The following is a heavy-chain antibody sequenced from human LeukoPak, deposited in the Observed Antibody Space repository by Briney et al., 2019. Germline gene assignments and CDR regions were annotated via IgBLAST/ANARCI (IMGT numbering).Heavy chain of an antibody. D-gene: IGHD3-3*01. CDR3: AREFNDFWSGYYNYYYGMDV. J-gene: IGHJ6*02. Sequence: GGSLRLSCAASGFTFSSYAMSWVRQAPGKGLEWVSAISGSGGSTYYADSVKGRFTISRDNSKNTLYLQMNSLRAEDTAVYYCAREFNDFWSGYYNYYYGMDVWGQGTTVTVSS. V-gene: IGHV3-23*01. CDR1: GFTFSSYA. CDR2: ISGSGGST.